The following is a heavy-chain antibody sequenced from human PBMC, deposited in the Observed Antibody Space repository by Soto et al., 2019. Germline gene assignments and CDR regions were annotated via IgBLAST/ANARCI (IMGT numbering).Heavy chain of an antibody. CDR3: GRGPIPRAPAGGTPYYYGMDV. V-gene: IGHV1-8*02. CDR2: MNPINGTA. D-gene: IGHD6-13*01. Sequence: ASVKVSCKASGYDFTAYAINWVRQASGPGLEWMGWMNPINGTAGSARRFQGRISMTRNTATGTAYLQLTSLRSDDSAVYYCGRGPIPRAPAGGTPYYYGMDVWGQGTTVTVSS. J-gene: IGHJ6*02. CDR1: GYDFTAYA.